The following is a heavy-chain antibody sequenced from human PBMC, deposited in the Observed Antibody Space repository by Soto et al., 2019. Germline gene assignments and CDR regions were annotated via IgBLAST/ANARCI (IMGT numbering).Heavy chain of an antibody. J-gene: IGHJ4*02. CDR3: ARDRYPFDY. CDR1: GDSITSGVHY. CDR2: IFYSGIS. V-gene: IGHV4-31*03. D-gene: IGHD1-26*01. Sequence: SETLSLTCTVSGDSITSGVHYWSWIRQRPGKGLEWIGYIFYSGISYYNPSLRSRVTISVDTSKNQFSLTLSSVTAEDTAVYYCARDRYPFDYWGQGTLVTVSS.